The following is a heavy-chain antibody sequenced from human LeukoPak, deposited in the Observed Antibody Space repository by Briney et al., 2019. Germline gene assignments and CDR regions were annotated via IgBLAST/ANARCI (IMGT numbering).Heavy chain of an antibody. CDR3: ATPHYYGSGNYIYSFDN. CDR1: GFTFSSYA. J-gene: IGHJ4*02. CDR2: ISGSGGTT. V-gene: IGHV3-23*01. D-gene: IGHD3-10*01. Sequence: GGSLRLSCAASGFTFSSYAMTWVRQAPGKGLEWVSAISGSGGTTYYADSVKGRFTISRDNSKNTLYPQMNSLRAEDTAVYYCATPHYYGSGNYIYSFDNWGQGTLVTVSS.